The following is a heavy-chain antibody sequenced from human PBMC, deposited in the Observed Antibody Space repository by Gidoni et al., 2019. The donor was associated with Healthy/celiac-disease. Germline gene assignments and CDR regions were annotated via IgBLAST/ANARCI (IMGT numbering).Heavy chain of an antibody. CDR3: AKDRGGPIDY. J-gene: IGHJ4*02. CDR2: ISWNSGSI. D-gene: IGHD3-10*01. CDR1: GFTFDDYA. Sequence: EVQLVESGGGLVQPGRSLRLSCAASGFTFDDYAMHWVRQAPGKGLEWVSGISWNSGSIGYADSVKGRFTISRDNAKNSLYLQMNSLRAEDTALYYCAKDRGGPIDYWGQGTLVTVSS. V-gene: IGHV3-9*01.